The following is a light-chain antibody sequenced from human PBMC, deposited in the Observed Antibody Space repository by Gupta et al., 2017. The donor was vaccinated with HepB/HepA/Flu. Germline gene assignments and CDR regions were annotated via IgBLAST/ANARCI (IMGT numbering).Light chain of an antibody. CDR1: QSVSSY. V-gene: IGKV3-11*01. CDR3: QQRSNWPPRAT. CDR2: DAS. J-gene: IGKJ4*01. Sequence: EIVLTQSPATLSLSPGERATLSCRASQSVSSYLAWYQQKPGQAPRLLIYDASNRATGIPARFSGSGSGTDFTLTIRSLEPEDFAVYYCQQRSNWPPRATFRCGIKV.